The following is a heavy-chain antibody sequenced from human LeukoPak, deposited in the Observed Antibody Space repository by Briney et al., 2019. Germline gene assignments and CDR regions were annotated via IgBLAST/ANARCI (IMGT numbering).Heavy chain of an antibody. CDR3: ARASSKQLAGYLPDGFDI. V-gene: IGHV3-48*03. CDR1: GFSFSSYE. CDR2: ISASGTTI. D-gene: IGHD3-9*01. Sequence: GGSLRLSCAASGFSFSSYEMNWVRQAPGKGLEWVSYISASGTTIYYADSVKGRFTISRDNAKNSLSLQMNSLRADDAAVYYCARASSKQLAGYLPDGFDIWGQGTMVTVSS. J-gene: IGHJ3*02.